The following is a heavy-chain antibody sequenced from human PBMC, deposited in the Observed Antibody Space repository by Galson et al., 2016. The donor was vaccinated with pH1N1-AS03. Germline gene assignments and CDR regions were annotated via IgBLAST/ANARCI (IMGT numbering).Heavy chain of an antibody. CDR1: GGAFSGYL. CDR3: ARGSTDYSVSSGHYWRLGASMDY. CDR2: MKDSGTT. V-gene: IGHV4-34*01. D-gene: IGHD3-22*01. Sequence: ETLSLTCAVYGGAFSGYLWTWIRQAPGKGLEWIGEMKDSGTTNYNPSLKSRVVISLDTSKRQFSLNLTSMTAADTAVCYCARGSTDYSVSSGHYWRLGASMDYWGQGILVTVSS. J-gene: IGHJ4*02.